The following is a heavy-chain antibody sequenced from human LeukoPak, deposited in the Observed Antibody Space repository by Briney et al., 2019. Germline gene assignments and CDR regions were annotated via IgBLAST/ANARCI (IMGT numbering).Heavy chain of an antibody. CDR2: INHSGST. D-gene: IGHD3-3*01. V-gene: IGHV4-34*01. J-gene: IGHJ4*02. Sequence: SETLSLTCAVYGGSFSGYYWSWIRQPPGKGLEWIGEINHSGSTNYNPSLKSRVTISVDTSKNQFSLKLSSVTAADTAVYYCARVSGFWSGYFIFDYWGQGTLVTVSS. CDR1: GGSFSGYY. CDR3: ARVSGFWSGYFIFDY.